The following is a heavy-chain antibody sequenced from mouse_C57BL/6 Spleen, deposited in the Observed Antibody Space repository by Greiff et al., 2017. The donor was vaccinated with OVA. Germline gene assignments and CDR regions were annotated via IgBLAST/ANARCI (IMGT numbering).Heavy chain of an antibody. J-gene: IGHJ3*01. D-gene: IGHD1-1*01. CDR3: ANYYYGGSPY. V-gene: IGHV5-6*01. Sequence: EVKLMESGGDLVKPGGSLKLSCAASGFTFSSYGMSWVRQTPDKRLEWVATISSGGSYTYYPDSVKERFTISRDTAKNTLYLQMSSLKSEDTAMYYCANYYYGGSPYWGQGTLVTVSA. CDR1: GFTFSSYG. CDR2: ISSGGSYT.